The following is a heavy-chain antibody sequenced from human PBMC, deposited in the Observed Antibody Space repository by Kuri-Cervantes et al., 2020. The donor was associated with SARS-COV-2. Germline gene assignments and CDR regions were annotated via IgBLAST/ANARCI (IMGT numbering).Heavy chain of an antibody. CDR1: GYTFTSYD. V-gene: IGHV1-8*03. CDR2: MNPNSGNT. CDR3: ARSVSRTIFGVGNWFDP. Sequence: ASVKVSCKASGYTFTSYDINWVRQATGQGPEWMGWMNPNSGNTGYAQKFQGRVTITRNTSISTAYMELSSLRSEDTAVYYCARSVSRTIFGVGNWFDPWGQGTLVTVSS. D-gene: IGHD3-3*01. J-gene: IGHJ5*02.